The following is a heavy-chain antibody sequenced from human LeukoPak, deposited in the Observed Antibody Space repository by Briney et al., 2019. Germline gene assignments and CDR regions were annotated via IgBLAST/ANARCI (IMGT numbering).Heavy chain of an antibody. CDR2: MNPNSGNT. Sequence: ASVKVSCKASGYTFTSYDINWVRQATGQRLEWMGWMNPNSGNTGYAQKFQGRVTMTRNTSISTAYMELSSLRSEDTAVYYCARDRAATFGVAGYVDYWGQGTLVTVSS. J-gene: IGHJ4*02. CDR1: GYTFTSYD. CDR3: ARDRAATFGVAGYVDY. D-gene: IGHD3-3*01. V-gene: IGHV1-8*01.